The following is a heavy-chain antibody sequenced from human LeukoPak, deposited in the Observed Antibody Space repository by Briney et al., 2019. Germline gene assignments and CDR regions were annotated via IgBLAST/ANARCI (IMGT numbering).Heavy chain of an antibody. J-gene: IGHJ4*02. CDR3: ASGGIVARPGY. CDR2: ISGSGGNT. D-gene: IGHD6-6*01. CDR1: GFIFRSYA. V-gene: IGHV3-23*01. Sequence: GGSLRLSCAASGFIFRSYAMSWVRQAPGKGLEWVSAISGSGGNTYYADSVKGRFNISRDNSKNTLYLQMNSLRAEDTAIYYWASGGIVARPGYWGLGTLVTVSS.